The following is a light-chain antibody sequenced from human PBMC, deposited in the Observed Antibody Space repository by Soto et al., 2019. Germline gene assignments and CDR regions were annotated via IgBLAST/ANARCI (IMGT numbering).Light chain of an antibody. V-gene: IGKV2-28*01. CDR1: QSLLHSNGYNY. CDR3: MHGLQRPPT. Sequence: DIVMTQSPLSLPFTPGEPASISCRSSQSLLHSNGYNYLDWYLQKPGQSPQLLIYWGSNRASGVPDRFSGSGSGTDFTLKINRVEAEDVGVYFCMHGLQRPPTFGQGTKVEIK. J-gene: IGKJ1*01. CDR2: WGS.